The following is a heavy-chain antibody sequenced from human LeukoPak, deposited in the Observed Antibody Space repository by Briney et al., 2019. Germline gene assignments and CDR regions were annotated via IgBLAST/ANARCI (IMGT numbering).Heavy chain of an antibody. CDR1: GYSFNSHW. J-gene: IGHJ4*02. CDR2: IYPGDSDT. Sequence: GESLKISCKGSGYSFNSHWVAWVRQMPGKGLEWMGIIYPGDSDTRYGPSFQGQVTISADKSISTAYLQWSSLKDSDTAISYCARRDSYGNYVDYWGQGTLVTVSS. V-gene: IGHV5-51*01. CDR3: ARRDSYGNYVDY. D-gene: IGHD5-18*01.